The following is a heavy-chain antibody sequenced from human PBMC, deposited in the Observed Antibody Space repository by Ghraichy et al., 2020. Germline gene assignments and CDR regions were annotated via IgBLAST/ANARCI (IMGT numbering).Heavy chain of an antibody. CDR2: INQDGSQK. D-gene: IGHD4-17*01. Sequence: LSLTCAASGFSFSAYWVTWVRQAPGMGLEWVANINQDGSQKYYVDSVKSRFTISRDNTKNSLYLQMNSLRAEDTAVYYCARDPRCPDYWGQGALVTVSS. CDR3: ARDPRCPDY. V-gene: IGHV3-7*01. J-gene: IGHJ4*02. CDR1: GFSFSAYW.